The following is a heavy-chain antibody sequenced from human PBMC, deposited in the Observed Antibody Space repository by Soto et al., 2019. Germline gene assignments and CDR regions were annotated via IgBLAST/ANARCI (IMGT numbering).Heavy chain of an antibody. V-gene: IGHV4-34*01. CDR1: GGSFSGYY. CDR2: INHSGIT. CDR3: AKLGLKILKYQLLYRGDRTQRAFDI. J-gene: IGHJ3*02. Sequence: SETLSLTCDVYGGSFSGYYCSWIRQPPWKGLEWIGEINHSGITNYNPSLKSRVTISVDTSQNPFSLKLSSATAADTAAYYCAKLGLKILKYQLLYRGDRTQRAFDIWGQRTMVPVS. D-gene: IGHD2-2*02.